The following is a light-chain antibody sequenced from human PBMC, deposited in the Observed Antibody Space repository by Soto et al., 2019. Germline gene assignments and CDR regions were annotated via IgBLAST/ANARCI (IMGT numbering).Light chain of an antibody. CDR3: QAWDSSTVV. Sequence: SYELTQPPSVSVSPGQTASITCSGDRLGDKYAFGYQQKPGRSPVLVIYQDNKRPSGIPERFSGTNSGNTATLTISGTQAMDEADYYCQAWDSSTVVFGTGTKVTVL. V-gene: IGLV3-1*01. J-gene: IGLJ1*01. CDR1: RLGDKY. CDR2: QDN.